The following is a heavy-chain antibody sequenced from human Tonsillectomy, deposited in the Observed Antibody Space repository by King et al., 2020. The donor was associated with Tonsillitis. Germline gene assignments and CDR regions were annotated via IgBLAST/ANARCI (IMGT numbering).Heavy chain of an antibody. CDR1: GFTFGDYA. CDR3: TRETYYDILTGYWNYAFDI. V-gene: IGHV3-49*03. D-gene: IGHD3-9*01. CDR2: IRSKAYGGTT. Sequence: VQLVESGGGLVQPGRSLRLSCTASGFTFGDYAMSWFRQAPGKGLEWVGFIRSKAYGGTTEYAASVKGRFTISRDDSKSIAYLQMNSLKTEDTAVYYCTRETYYDILTGYWNYAFDIWGQGTMVTVSS. J-gene: IGHJ3*02.